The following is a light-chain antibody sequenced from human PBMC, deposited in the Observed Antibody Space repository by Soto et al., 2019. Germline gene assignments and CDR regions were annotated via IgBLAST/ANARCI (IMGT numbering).Light chain of an antibody. J-gene: IGKJ4*01. CDR3: QQRSNWPHT. Sequence: EIVLTQSPSTLSLSPGERATLSCRASQSVSSYLAWYQQKPGQAPRLLIYDASNRATGIPARFSGSGSGTDFTLTISSLEPEAFAVYYCQQRSNWPHTFGEGTKVEIK. CDR1: QSVSSY. V-gene: IGKV3-11*01. CDR2: DAS.